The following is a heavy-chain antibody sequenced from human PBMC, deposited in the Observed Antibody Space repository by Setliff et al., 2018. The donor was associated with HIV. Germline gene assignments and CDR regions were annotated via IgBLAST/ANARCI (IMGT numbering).Heavy chain of an antibody. J-gene: IGHJ4*02. CDR3: ARDDGGYTFGVFFDS. CDR2: ISRNGYYI. V-gene: IGHV3-21*01. Sequence: PGESLKISCAASGFSFSTYTMNWVRLAPGKGREWVSSISRNGYYIYYAYSVKGRFAVSRDNTENSLYLQLNSLSAEDTAVYYCARDDGGYTFGVFFDSWGQGTPVTVSS. D-gene: IGHD5-18*01. CDR1: GFSFSTYT.